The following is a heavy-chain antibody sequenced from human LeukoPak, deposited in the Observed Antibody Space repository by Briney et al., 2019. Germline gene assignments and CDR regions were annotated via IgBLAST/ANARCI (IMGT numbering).Heavy chain of an antibody. V-gene: IGHV4-59*01. D-gene: IGHD6-13*01. CDR2: IFYSGST. J-gene: IGHJ6*02. CDR1: GGSINSFY. Sequence: SETLSLTCTVSGGSINSFYMNWIRQPPGKGLEWIGYIFYSGSTNYNPSLKSRVTISLDTSKNQFSLKLSSVTAADTAVYYCARDPAAGFYYYYAMDVWGQGTTVTVSS. CDR3: ARDPAAGFYYYYAMDV.